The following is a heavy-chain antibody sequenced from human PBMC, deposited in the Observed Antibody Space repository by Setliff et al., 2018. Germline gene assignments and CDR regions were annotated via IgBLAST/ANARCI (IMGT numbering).Heavy chain of an antibody. J-gene: IGHJ3*01. D-gene: IGHD2-15*01. CDR2: ISPHSGRA. V-gene: IGHV1-18*01. CDR3: AISTLSICSGGTCPNVFDV. Sequence: ASVKVSCKASGYTFSDYVVSWVRQAPGQGLEWMGWISPHSGRAFYATQFQDRVIMTTDTSTNTAYLDLRSLRSDDTAVYYCAISTLSICSGGTCPNVFDVWGQGTMVTVSS. CDR1: GYTFSDYV.